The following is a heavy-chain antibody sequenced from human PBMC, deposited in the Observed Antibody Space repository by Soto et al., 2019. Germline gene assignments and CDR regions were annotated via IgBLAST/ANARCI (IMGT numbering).Heavy chain of an antibody. CDR2: INSDGSST. V-gene: IGHV3-74*01. CDR3: ARGGVGRYCSSTRCYTWVFDY. J-gene: IGHJ4*02. Sequence: SLRLSCAASGFTFSSFWMHWVRQAPGKGLVWVSRINSDGSSTSYGDSVKGRFTISRDNAKNTLYLQMNSLRAEATAVYYCARGGVGRYCSSTRCYTWVFDYWGQGALVTVSS. D-gene: IGHD2-2*02. CDR1: GFTFSSFW.